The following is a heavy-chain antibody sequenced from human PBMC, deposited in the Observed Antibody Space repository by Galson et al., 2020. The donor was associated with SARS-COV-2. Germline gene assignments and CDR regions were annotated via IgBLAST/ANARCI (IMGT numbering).Heavy chain of an antibody. CDR2: ISSTSPHI. CDR1: AFTFTGYT. J-gene: IGHJ2*01. CDR3: ARDSRSSWYSRGNWYCDL. D-gene: IGHD6-13*01. Sequence: GRSLRLSCAASAFTFTGYTMNWVRQAPGKGLEWVSSISSTSPHIYYTDSVKGRFTISRNNAKNSLYLQLNSLRAEDTAVYYCARDSRSSWYSRGNWYCDLWGRGTLVAVSS. V-gene: IGHV3-21*01.